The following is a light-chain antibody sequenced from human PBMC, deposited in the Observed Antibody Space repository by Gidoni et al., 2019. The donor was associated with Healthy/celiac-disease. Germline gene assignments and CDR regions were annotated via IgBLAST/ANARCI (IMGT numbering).Light chain of an antibody. V-gene: IGKV3D-20*01. CDR1: KSVSSSY. CDR2: EAS. Sequence: EILLTQSPATLSLSPGERATLSCGASKSVSSSYLAWYQQKPGLAPRLLIYEASSRATGIPDRFSGSGSGTDFTLTISRLEPEDFAVYYCQQYGSSPLTFGGXTKVEIK. CDR3: QQYGSSPLT. J-gene: IGKJ4*01.